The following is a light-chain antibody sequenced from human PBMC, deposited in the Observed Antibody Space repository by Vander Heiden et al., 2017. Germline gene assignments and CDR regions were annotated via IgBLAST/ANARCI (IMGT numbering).Light chain of an antibody. J-gene: IGLJ2*01. Sequence: QSVLTQPPSVSGAPGQRVTVSCTGSSSNIGAPHDVHWYQQFPGTAPKLLSYGTSNRPSGVPDRFSGSRSGTSASLAITGLQAEDEADYYGQSYDSGLNVPVVFGGGTKVTVL. CDR3: QSYDSGLNVPVV. CDR1: SSNIGAPHD. V-gene: IGLV1-40*01. CDR2: GTS.